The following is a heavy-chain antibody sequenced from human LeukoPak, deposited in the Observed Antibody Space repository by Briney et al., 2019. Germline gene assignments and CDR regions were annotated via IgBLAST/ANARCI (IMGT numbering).Heavy chain of an antibody. CDR3: ARGRRQWLVST. J-gene: IGHJ4*02. CDR2: INPNSGGT. V-gene: IGHV1-2*02. Sequence: ASVKVSCKTSGYTFTDYYIHWVRQAPGQGLEWMGWINPNSGGTNYAQKLQGRVTMTTDTSTSTAYMELSRLRSDDTAVYYCARGRRQWLVSTWGQGTLVTVSS. CDR1: GYTFTDYY. D-gene: IGHD6-19*01.